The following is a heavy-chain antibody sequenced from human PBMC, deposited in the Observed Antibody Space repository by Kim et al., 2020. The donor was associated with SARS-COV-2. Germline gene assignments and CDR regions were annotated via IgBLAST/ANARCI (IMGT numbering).Heavy chain of an antibody. V-gene: IGHV1-2*02. CDR3: ARDPLYSWWSGYRGHWFDP. CDR2: INPNSGGT. Sequence: ASVKVSCKASGYTFTGYYMHWVRQAPGQGLEWMGWINPNSGGTNYAQKFQVRVTMTRDTSISTAYMELSRLRSDDTAVYYCARDPLYSWWSGYRGHWFDPWGQGTLVTVSS. J-gene: IGHJ5*02. CDR1: GYTFTGYY. D-gene: IGHD3-3*01.